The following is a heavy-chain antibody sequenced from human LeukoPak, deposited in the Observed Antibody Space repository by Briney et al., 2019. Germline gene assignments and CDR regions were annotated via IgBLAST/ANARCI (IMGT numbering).Heavy chain of an antibody. CDR1: GFPFSEYT. CDR3: AKEGSYSSSWYFDY. J-gene: IGHJ4*02. Sequence: GGSLRLSCAASGFPFSEYTMSWVRQAPGKGLEWVSAISGSGGSTYYADSVKGRFTISRDNSKNTLYLQMNSLRAEDTAVYYCAKEGSYSSSWYFDYWGQGTLVTVSS. V-gene: IGHV3-23*01. CDR2: ISGSGGST. D-gene: IGHD6-13*01.